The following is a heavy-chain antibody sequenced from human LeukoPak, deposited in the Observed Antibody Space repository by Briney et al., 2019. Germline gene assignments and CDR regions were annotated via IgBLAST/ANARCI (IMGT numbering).Heavy chain of an antibody. CDR3: ARAGGGSYYYDSSGYLFDY. J-gene: IGHJ4*02. D-gene: IGHD3-22*01. CDR1: GFTVSDYY. V-gene: IGHV3-11*05. Sequence: GGSLTLSCAASGFTVSDYYMSWIRQAPGKDLECVSYISSSSSYTNYADTVKGQITISTDTAKNSMYLQMNSLRAEGTAVYYCARAGGGSYYYDSSGYLFDYWGQGTLVTVSS. CDR2: ISSSSSYT.